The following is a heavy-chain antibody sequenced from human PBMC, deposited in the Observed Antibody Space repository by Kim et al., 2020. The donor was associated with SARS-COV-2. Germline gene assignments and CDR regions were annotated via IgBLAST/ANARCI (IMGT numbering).Heavy chain of an antibody. D-gene: IGHD3-22*01. Sequence: ADSVKGRFTISRDNSKNTLYLQMNSLRAEDTAVYYCAKDQYYYDSSGILTWGQGTLVTVSS. CDR3: AKDQYYYDSSGILT. J-gene: IGHJ5*02. V-gene: IGHV3-30*02.